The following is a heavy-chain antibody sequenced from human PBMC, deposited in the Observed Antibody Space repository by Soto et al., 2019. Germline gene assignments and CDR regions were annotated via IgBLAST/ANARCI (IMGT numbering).Heavy chain of an antibody. Sequence: EVQLVESGGGLVQPGGSLRLSCAASGFTVSSNYMSWVRQAPGKGLEWVSFIYSGGSTYYADSVKGRFTISRDNSKSTLYLQMNSLRAEDTAVYYCARAVEGDYFDYWGQGTLVTVS. CDR3: ARAVEGDYFDY. CDR2: IYSGGST. V-gene: IGHV3-66*01. CDR1: GFTVSSNY. D-gene: IGHD1-1*01. J-gene: IGHJ4*02.